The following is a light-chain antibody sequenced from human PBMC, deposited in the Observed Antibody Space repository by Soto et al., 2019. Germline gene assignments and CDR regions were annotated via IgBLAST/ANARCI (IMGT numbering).Light chain of an antibody. CDR2: DAS. CDR1: QSVSSN. CDR3: QQYNNWPPGT. V-gene: IGKV3-15*01. Sequence: EIVMTQSPATLSVSPGERATLSCRASQSVSSNLAWYQQKPGQAPRLVIYDASTRATGIPARFSGSGSGTEFTLTISSLQSEDSAVYYCQQYNNWPPGTFGPGTKVDIK. J-gene: IGKJ3*01.